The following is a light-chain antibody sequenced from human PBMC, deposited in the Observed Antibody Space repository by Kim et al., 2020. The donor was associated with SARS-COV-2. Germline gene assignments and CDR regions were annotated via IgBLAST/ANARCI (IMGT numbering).Light chain of an antibody. CDR3: QAWDSTCV. CDR2: QDS. V-gene: IGLV3-1*01. Sequence: SYELTQPPSVSVSPGQTASITCSGDKLGDKYACWYQQKPGQSPVLVIYQDSKRPSGIPERFSGSNSGYTATLTISGTQAMDEADYYCQAWDSTCVFGGGT. J-gene: IGLJ3*02. CDR1: KLGDKY.